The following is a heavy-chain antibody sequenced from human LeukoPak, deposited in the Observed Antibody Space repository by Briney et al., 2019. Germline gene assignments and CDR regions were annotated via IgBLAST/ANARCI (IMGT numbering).Heavy chain of an antibody. Sequence: CLRPSCAAAGFSFSSNAMSWVRQAPGKGMGWVSAISGSGGSTYYADSVKGRLTISRDNSTNTLYLQMNSLRAEDTAIYYCPKVSSTCDRVIVPIDYWGQGTLVTVSS. V-gene: IGHV3-23*01. CDR2: ISGSGGST. D-gene: IGHD3-16*02. J-gene: IGHJ4*02. CDR1: GFSFSSNA. CDR3: PKVSSTCDRVIVPIDY.